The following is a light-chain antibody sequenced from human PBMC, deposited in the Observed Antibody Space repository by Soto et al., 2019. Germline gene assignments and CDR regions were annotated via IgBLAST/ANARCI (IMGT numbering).Light chain of an antibody. CDR2: KVS. CDR3: MQGTHWPWT. CDR1: QSLIHSDGDTY. V-gene: IGKV2-30*02. Sequence: DVVMTQSPLSLPVTLGQPASISCRSSQSLIHSDGDTYLNWFQQRPGQSPRRLIYKVSDRDSGVPDRFSGGGSGTDFTLKISRVEAEDVGMYYCMQGTHWPWTFGQGTEVEIK. J-gene: IGKJ1*01.